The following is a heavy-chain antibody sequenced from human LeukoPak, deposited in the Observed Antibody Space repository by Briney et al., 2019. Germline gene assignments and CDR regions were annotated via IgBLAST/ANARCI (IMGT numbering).Heavy chain of an antibody. CDR3: ARVDLLVVPAAIPILDWYFDL. Sequence: PSETLSLTCAAYGGSFSGYYWSWIRQPPGKGLEWIGEINHSGSTNYNPSLKSRVTISVDTSKNQFSLKLSSVTAADTAVYYCARVDLLVVPAAIPILDWYFDLWGRGTLVTVSS. J-gene: IGHJ2*01. CDR2: INHSGST. D-gene: IGHD2-2*01. V-gene: IGHV4-34*01. CDR1: GGSFSGYY.